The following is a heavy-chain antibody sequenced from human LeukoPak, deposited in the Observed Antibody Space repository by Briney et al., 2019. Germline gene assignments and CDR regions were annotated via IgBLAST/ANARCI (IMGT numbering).Heavy chain of an antibody. J-gene: IGHJ4*02. V-gene: IGHV3-53*01. CDR3: ARERINSYGSPFGY. CDR1: GFTVSTNY. D-gene: IGHD5-18*01. Sequence: GGSLRLSCAASGFTVSTNYMSWVRQAPGKGLEWVAVIYSGGSTYYADSVKGRFTISRDNSKNTLYLQMNSLRAEDTAVYYCARERINSYGSPFGYWGQGTLVTVSS. CDR2: IYSGGST.